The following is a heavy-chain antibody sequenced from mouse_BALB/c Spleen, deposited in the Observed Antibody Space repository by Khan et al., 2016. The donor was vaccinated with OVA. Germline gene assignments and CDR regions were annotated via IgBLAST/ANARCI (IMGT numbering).Heavy chain of an antibody. J-gene: IGHJ3*01. CDR1: GYTFTSYW. V-gene: IGHV1-5*01. CDR2: IYPGNSDT. CDR3: TRIYYGYDEGPWFAY. D-gene: IGHD2-2*01. Sequence: VQLQQSGTVLARPGASVKMSCKASGYTFTSYWMHWVKQRPGQGLEWIGAIYPGNSDTSYNQKFKGKAKLTAVTSTSTAYMELSSLTNEDSAVYYCTRIYYGYDEGPWFAYWGQGTLVTVSA.